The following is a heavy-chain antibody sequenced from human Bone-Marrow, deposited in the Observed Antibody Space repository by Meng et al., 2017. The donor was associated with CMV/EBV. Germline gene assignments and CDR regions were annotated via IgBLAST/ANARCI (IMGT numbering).Heavy chain of an antibody. D-gene: IGHD6-19*01. CDR2: INHSGST. CDR3: AVSSGWYGDAFDI. CDR1: GGSFSGYY. J-gene: IGHJ3*02. Sequence: SETLSLTCAVYGGSFSGYYWSWIRQPPGKGLEWIGEINHSGSTNYNPSLKSRVTISVDTSKNQFSLKLSSVTAADTAVYYCAVSSGWYGDAFDIWGQGTMVTLSS. V-gene: IGHV4-34*01.